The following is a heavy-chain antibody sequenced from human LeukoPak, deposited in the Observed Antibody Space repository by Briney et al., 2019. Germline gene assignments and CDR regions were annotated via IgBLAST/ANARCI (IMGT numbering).Heavy chain of an antibody. CDR2: IYYSGST. CDR1: GGSISSSSYY. V-gene: IGHV4-39*01. Sequence: SETLSLTCTVSGGSISSSSYYWGWIRQPPGKGLEWIGSIYYSGSTYYNPSLKSRITISVDTSKNQFSLKVSSVTAADTAVYYCARHKQTGYYPAGFDPWGQGTLVTVSS. D-gene: IGHD2-8*01. J-gene: IGHJ5*02. CDR3: ARHKQTGYYPAGFDP.